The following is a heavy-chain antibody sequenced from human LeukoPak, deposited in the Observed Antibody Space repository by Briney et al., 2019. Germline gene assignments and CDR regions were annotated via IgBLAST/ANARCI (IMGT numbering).Heavy chain of an antibody. CDR1: GFTFSDYY. CDR3: TTVGLSGLYDSNGYYYFDY. J-gene: IGHJ4*02. Sequence: PGGSLRLSCAASGFTFSDYYMSWVRQAPGKGLEWVGRVRSKTDGGATDYAAPVKGRFTISRDDSKNTLYLQMNSLKTEDTAVYYCTTVGLSGLYDSNGYYYFDYWGQGTLVTVSS. D-gene: IGHD3-22*01. V-gene: IGHV3-15*01. CDR2: VRSKTDGGAT.